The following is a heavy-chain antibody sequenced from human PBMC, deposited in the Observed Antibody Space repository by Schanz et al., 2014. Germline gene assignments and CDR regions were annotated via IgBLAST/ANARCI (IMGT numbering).Heavy chain of an antibody. CDR2: ISSSGSYI. V-gene: IGHV3-21*01. CDR1: GFTVSSDH. Sequence: EVQLVESGGGLVKPGGSLRLSCAASGFTVSSDHMNWVRQAPGKGLEWVSSISSSGSYIHYADSVKGRFSISRDNAKNSLFLQMNRLRAEDTALYYCAIIGVMVAVAGTRADYWGQGTLVTVSS. D-gene: IGHD6-19*01. J-gene: IGHJ4*02. CDR3: AIIGVMVAVAGTRADY.